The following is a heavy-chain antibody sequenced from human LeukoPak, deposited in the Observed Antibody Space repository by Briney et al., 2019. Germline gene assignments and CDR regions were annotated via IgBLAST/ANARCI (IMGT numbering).Heavy chain of an antibody. D-gene: IGHD5-24*01. J-gene: IGHJ4*02. CDR1: GGTFSSYA. Sequence: SVKVSCKASGGTFSSYAISWVRQAPGQGLEWMGGIIPIFGTANYAQKFQGRVTITTDESTSTAYMELSSLRSEDTAVYYCARSLRRARDGYKDWGQGTLVTVSS. CDR2: IIPIFGTA. V-gene: IGHV1-69*05. CDR3: ARSLRRARDGYKD.